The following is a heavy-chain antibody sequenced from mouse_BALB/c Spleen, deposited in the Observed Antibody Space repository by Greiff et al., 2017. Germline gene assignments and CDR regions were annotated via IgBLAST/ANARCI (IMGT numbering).Heavy chain of an antibody. Sequence: VQLKESGPGLVKPSQSLSLTCTVTGYSITSDYAWNWIRQFPGNKLEWMGYISYSGSTSYNPSLKSRISITRDTSKNQFFLQLNSVTTEDTATYYCASFPSLLRGWYFDVWGAGTTVTVSS. CDR2: ISYSGST. V-gene: IGHV3-2*02. J-gene: IGHJ1*01. CDR1: GYSITSDYA. D-gene: IGHD1-1*01. CDR3: ASFPSLLRGWYFDV.